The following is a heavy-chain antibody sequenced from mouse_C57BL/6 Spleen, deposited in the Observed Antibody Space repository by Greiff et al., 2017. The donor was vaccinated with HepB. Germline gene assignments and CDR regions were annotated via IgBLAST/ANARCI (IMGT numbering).Heavy chain of an antibody. Sequence: EVQLVESGPGLVKPSQSLSLTCSVTGYSITSGYYWNWIRQVPGNKLEWMGYISYDGSNNYNPSLKNRISITRDTSKNQFFLKLNSVTTEDTATYYCARVDYDYDVRYFDVWGTGTTVTVSS. CDR1: GYSITSGYY. V-gene: IGHV3-6*01. J-gene: IGHJ1*03. CDR2: ISYDGSN. D-gene: IGHD2-4*01. CDR3: ARVDYDYDVRYFDV.